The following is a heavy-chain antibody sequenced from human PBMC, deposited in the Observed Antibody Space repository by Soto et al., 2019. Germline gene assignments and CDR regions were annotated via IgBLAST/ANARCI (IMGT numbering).Heavy chain of an antibody. J-gene: IGHJ4*02. Sequence: PGGSMRLSCAASGVTVSVYDMRVIRQAQGKGLEWVSYISSSSSYTNYADSVKGRFTISRDNAKNSLYLQMNSLRAEDTAVYYCASFFSSALHCSGGSCPDYWGQGTLVTVSS. CDR3: ASFFSSALHCSGGSCPDY. CDR1: GVTVSVYD. D-gene: IGHD2-15*01. V-gene: IGHV3-11*03. CDR2: ISSSSSYT.